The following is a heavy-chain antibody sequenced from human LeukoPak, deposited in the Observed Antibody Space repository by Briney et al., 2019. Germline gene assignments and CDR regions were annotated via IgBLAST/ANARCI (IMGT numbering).Heavy chain of an antibody. D-gene: IGHD3-10*01. V-gene: IGHV4-34*01. CDR3: ARGGQLLWFGEPLTD. Sequence: SETLSLTCAVSGGSFSDYYWGWVRQPPGEGLGWVGGIYYSGSTYYNPSLKSRVTISVDTSKNQFSLKLSSVTAADTAVYYCARGGQLLWFGEPLTDWGQGTLVTVSS. J-gene: IGHJ4*02. CDR2: IYYSGST. CDR1: GGSFSDYY.